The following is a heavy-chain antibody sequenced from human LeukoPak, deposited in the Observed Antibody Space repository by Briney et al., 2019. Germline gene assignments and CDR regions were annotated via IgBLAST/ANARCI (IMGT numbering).Heavy chain of an antibody. Sequence: ASVKVSCKASGYTFTSYDINWVRQATGQGLEWMGWMNPNSGNTGYAQKFQGRVTMTRNTSISTAYMELSSLRSEDTAVYYCARGSTYYDFWSGPYYFDYWGQGTLVTVSS. D-gene: IGHD3-3*01. CDR2: MNPNSGNT. V-gene: IGHV1-8*01. J-gene: IGHJ4*02. CDR3: ARGSTYYDFWSGPYYFDY. CDR1: GYTFTSYD.